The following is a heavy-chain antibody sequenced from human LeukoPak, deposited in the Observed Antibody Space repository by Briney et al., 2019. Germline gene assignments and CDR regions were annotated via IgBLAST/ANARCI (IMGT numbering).Heavy chain of an antibody. D-gene: IGHD4-17*01. CDR2: IWYDGSNK. Sequence: GGSLRLSCAASGFTFSSYGMHWVRQAPGKGLEWVAVIWYDGSNKYYADSVKGRFTISRDNSKNTLYLQMNSLRAEDTAVYCCARDQNDYGDYVFDYWGQGTLVTVSS. CDR1: GFTFSSYG. CDR3: ARDQNDYGDYVFDY. V-gene: IGHV3-33*01. J-gene: IGHJ4*02.